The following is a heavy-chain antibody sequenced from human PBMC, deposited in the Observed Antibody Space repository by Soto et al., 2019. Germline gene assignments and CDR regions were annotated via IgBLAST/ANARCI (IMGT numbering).Heavy chain of an antibody. Sequence: QVQLQESGPGLVKPSETLSLTCTVSGGSISSYYWSWIRQPPGKGLEWIGYIDYSGSTNYNPSLKSRVTISVDTAKNQFSLKLSSVTAAATAVYYCARAPAAPGISPPDYWGQGTLVTVSS. V-gene: IGHV4-59*01. CDR3: ARAPAAPGISPPDY. CDR1: GGSISSYY. CDR2: IDYSGST. J-gene: IGHJ4*02. D-gene: IGHD6-13*01.